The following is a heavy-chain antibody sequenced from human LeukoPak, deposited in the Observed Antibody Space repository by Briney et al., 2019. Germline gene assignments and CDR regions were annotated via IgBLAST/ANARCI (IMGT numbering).Heavy chain of an antibody. CDR3: ARDGYFDL. Sequence: PGASVKVSCKASGYTFTTHGIAWVRQAPGQGLEWMGWISDHNGNTKYAQSLQGRVTMTTDTSTNTAYMELRSLRSDDTAVYYCARDGYFDLWGRGSLVIVSS. CDR2: ISDHNGNT. CDR1: GYTFTTHG. V-gene: IGHV1-18*01. J-gene: IGHJ2*01.